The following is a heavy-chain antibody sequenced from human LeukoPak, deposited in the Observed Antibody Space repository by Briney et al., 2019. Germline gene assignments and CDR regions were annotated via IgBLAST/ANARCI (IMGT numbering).Heavy chain of an antibody. D-gene: IGHD1-26*01. V-gene: IGHV3-30*02. CDR2: IRYDGSNK. CDR3: ATLPIVGATNWFDP. Sequence: GGSLRLSCAASGFTFISYGMHWVRQAPGKGLEWVAFIRYDGSNKYYADSVKGRFTISRDNSKNTLYLQMNSLRAEDTAVYYCATLPIVGATNWFDPWGQGTLVTVSS. J-gene: IGHJ5*02. CDR1: GFTFISYG.